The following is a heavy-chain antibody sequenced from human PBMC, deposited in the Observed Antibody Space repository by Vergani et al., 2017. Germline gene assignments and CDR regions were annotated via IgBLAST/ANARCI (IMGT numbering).Heavy chain of an antibody. V-gene: IGHV3-21*01. CDR3: ARTILSSYGSWRRFDP. D-gene: IGHD5-18*01. CDR1: GFTFSSYS. CDR2: ISSSSSYI. Sequence: EVQLVESGGGLVKPGGSLRLSCAASGFTFSSYSMNWVRQAPGKGLEWVSSISSSSSYIYYSDSVKGRFTISRDNAKNSLYLQMNSLRAEDTAVYYCARTILSSYGSWRRFDPWGQGTLVTVSS. J-gene: IGHJ5*02.